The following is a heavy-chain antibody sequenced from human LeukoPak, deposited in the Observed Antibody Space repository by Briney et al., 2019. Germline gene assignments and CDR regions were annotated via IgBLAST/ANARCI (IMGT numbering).Heavy chain of an antibody. D-gene: IGHD3-10*01. CDR1: GGSVSSGSYY. CDR2: IYYSGST. J-gene: IGHJ4*02. CDR3: AREWAGYGSGSYYYY. V-gene: IGHV4-61*01. Sequence: SETLSLTCTVSGGSVSSGSYYWSWIRQPPGKGLEWIGYIYYSGSTNYNPSLKSRVTISVDTSKNQFSLELSSVTAADTAVYYCAREWAGYGSGSYYYYWGQGTLVTVSS.